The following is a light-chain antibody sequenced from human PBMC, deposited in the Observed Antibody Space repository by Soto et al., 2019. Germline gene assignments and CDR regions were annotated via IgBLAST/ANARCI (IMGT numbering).Light chain of an antibody. CDR2: KAS. CDR1: QTISSW. J-gene: IGKJ1*01. CDR3: QHYNSYSEA. Sequence: DIQMTQSPSTLSVSVGDRVTITWGASQTISSWLAWYQQKPGKAPKLLIYKASTLKSGVPSRLSGSGSGTEFTITISSMKPDDFETYYCQHYNSYSEAFGQGTKVDIK. V-gene: IGKV1-5*03.